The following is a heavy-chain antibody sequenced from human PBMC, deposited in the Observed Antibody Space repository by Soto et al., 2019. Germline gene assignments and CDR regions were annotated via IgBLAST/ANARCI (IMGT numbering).Heavy chain of an antibody. CDR1: GFSFITYW. D-gene: IGHD4-17*01. CDR2: IYPGDSKT. CDR3: ARDLDYGGTSEAADV. J-gene: IGHJ3*01. V-gene: IGHV5-51*03. Sequence: QLVQSGAAVKEPGESLKIACKGSGFSFITYWIAWVRQMPGKGLEWMGIIYPGDSKTTYSPSFQGQVTISADKSISTAYLQWSSVKASDTAMYYCARDLDYGGTSEAADVWGQGTMVTVSS.